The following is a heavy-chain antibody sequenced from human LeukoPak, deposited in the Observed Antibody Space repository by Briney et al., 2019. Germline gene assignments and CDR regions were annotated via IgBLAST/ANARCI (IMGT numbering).Heavy chain of an antibody. CDR2: IYYSGST. V-gene: IGHV4-30-4*01. CDR3: AREYGDDNWFDP. J-gene: IGHJ5*02. D-gene: IGHD2-21*02. Sequence: LRLSCAASGLIVSNNYMSWVRQPPGKGLEWIGYIYYSGSTYYNPSLKSRVTISVDTSKNQFSLKLSSVTAADTAVYYCAREYGDDNWFDPWGQGTLVTVSS. CDR1: GLIVSNNY.